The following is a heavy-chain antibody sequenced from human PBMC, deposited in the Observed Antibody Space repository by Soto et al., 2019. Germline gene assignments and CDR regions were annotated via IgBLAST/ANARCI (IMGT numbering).Heavy chain of an antibody. Sequence: EVQLLESGGGLVQPGGSLRLSCAASGFTFSSYAMSWVRQAPGKGLEWVSAISGSGGSTYYADSVKGRFTISRDNSKNTLYLQMNSLRAEDTAVYYCAAGVLIGHYYYYYMDVWGKGTTVTVSS. CDR1: GFTFSSYA. V-gene: IGHV3-23*01. CDR2: ISGSGGST. J-gene: IGHJ6*03. CDR3: AAGVLIGHYYYYYMDV. D-gene: IGHD2-15*01.